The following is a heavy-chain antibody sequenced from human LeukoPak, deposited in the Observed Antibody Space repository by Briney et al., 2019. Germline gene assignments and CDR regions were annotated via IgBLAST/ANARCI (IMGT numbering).Heavy chain of an antibody. CDR2: ISSAGNTI. CDR3: ARVHDSDYKIYNWFDP. V-gene: IGHV3-48*04. D-gene: IGHD4-11*01. J-gene: IGHJ5*02. CDR1: GFTFSTYS. Sequence: GGSLRLSCAASGFTFSTYSMNWVRQAPGKGLQWISYISSAGNTIYYADSVKGRFTISRDNPGNSMYLQMISLRAEDTAVYYCARVHDSDYKIYNWFDPWGQGTLVTVSS.